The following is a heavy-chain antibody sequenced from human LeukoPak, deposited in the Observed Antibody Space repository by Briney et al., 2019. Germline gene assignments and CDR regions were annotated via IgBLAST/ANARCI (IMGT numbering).Heavy chain of an antibody. J-gene: IGHJ4*02. V-gene: IGHV3-23*01. CDR2: ISGSGGTT. Sequence: GGSLRLSCAASGFSFSSYTMSWVRQAPGKGLEWVSAISGSGGTTFYADSVKGRFTISRDNANNTVYLRVNSLRAEDTALYYCAKGSCTGGNCRKDLEYWGQGTLVTVSS. CDR3: AKGSCTGGNCRKDLEY. D-gene: IGHD2-15*01. CDR1: GFSFSSYT.